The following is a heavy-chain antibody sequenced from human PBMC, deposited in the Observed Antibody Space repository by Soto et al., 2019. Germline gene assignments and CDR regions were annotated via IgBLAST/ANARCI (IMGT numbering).Heavy chain of an antibody. V-gene: IGHV3-74*01. CDR1: GFTFSSYW. Sequence: EVQLVESGGGLVQPGGSLRLSCAASGFTFSSYWMHWVRQAPGKGLVWVSRINSDGSSTSYADSVKGRFTISRDNAKNTLYLQMNSLRAEDTAVYYCARDRLEYSGYDYHWFDPWGQGTLVTVSS. CDR2: INSDGSST. J-gene: IGHJ5*02. D-gene: IGHD5-12*01. CDR3: ARDRLEYSGYDYHWFDP.